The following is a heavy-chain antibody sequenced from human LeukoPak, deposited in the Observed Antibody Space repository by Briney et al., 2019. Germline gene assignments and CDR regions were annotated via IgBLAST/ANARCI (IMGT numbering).Heavy chain of an antibody. Sequence: SETLSLTCTVSGDFVSAHFYNWIRQPAGRGLEWIGLITASGVTNYNPSLKSRLTMSLDTSKNQFSLKLSSVTAADTAVYYCARDPIGCSGGGCPPSHAFDIWGQGTMVTVSS. CDR1: GDFVSAHF. CDR2: ITASGVT. D-gene: IGHD2-15*01. J-gene: IGHJ3*02. V-gene: IGHV4-4*07. CDR3: ARDPIGCSGGGCPPSHAFDI.